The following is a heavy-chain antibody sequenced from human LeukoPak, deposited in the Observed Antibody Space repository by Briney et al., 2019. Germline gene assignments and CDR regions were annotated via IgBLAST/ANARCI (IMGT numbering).Heavy chain of an antibody. CDR3: ARTIAAMALGAFGY. V-gene: IGHV4-59*08. CDR2: IYYSGST. Sequence: SETLSLTCTVSGGSISSYYWSWIRQPPGKGLEWIGYIYYSGSTNYNPSLKSRVTISGDTSNNQFSLKLNSVTAADTAVYYCARTIAAMALGAFGYWGQGTLVTVSS. CDR1: GGSISSYY. D-gene: IGHD5-18*01. J-gene: IGHJ4*02.